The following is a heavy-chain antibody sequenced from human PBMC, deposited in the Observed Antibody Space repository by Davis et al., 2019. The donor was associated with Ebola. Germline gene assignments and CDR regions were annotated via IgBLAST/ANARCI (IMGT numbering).Heavy chain of an antibody. CDR2: IYTSGST. D-gene: IGHD2-15*01. J-gene: IGHJ6*02. CDR3: ARGRVLYGMDV. V-gene: IGHV4-4*07. CDR1: GASISSYY. Sequence: PSETLSLTCSVSGASISSYYWSWIRQPAGKGLEWIGHIYTSGSTNYNPSLKSRVTMSVDTSMHQFSLRLNSVTAADTAVYYCARGRVLYGMDVWGQGTAVTVSS.